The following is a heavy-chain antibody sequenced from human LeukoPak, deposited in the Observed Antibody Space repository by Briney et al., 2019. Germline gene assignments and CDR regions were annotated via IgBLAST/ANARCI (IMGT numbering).Heavy chain of an antibody. V-gene: IGHV3-23*01. J-gene: IGHJ4*02. CDR3: AKDTTTSRRGFDY. D-gene: IGHD3-10*01. CDR1: GFTFSVFA. CDR2: ISGGGEST. Sequence: PGGSLRLSCAASGFTFSVFAMTWVRQAPGKGLEWVSGISGGGESTYYADSVKGRFTISRDNSKNTLYLQMNSLRVEDTAVFYCAKDTTTSRRGFDYWGQGILVTVSS.